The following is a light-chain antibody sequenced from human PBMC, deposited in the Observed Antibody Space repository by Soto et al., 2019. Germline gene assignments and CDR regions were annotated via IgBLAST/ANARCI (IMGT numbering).Light chain of an antibody. CDR1: SSNIGSNY. CDR3: AAWDDSLRGPV. V-gene: IGLV1-47*01. CDR2: RNN. J-gene: IGLJ2*01. Sequence: QSVLTQPPSASGTPGQRVTISCSGSSSNIGSNYVYWYQQLPGTAPKLLIYRNNQRPSGVPDRFSGSQSGTSASLAISGLLSEDEDDYYCAAWDDSLRGPVFGGGTKLTVL.